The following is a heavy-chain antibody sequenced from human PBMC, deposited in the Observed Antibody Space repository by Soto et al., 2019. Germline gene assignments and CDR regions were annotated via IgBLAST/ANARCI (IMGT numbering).Heavy chain of an antibody. CDR2: IYNIGST. CDR3: ARQGRGSSLTADY. Sequence: PSETLSLTCTVSGGSISGYYWSWLRQPPGKGLEWIGYIYNIGSTNYNPSLKSRVTISLDTSKNQFSLRLNSVTAADTAVYYCARQGRGSSLTADYWGQGTLVTVSS. D-gene: IGHD3-10*01. V-gene: IGHV4-59*08. J-gene: IGHJ4*02. CDR1: GGSISGYY.